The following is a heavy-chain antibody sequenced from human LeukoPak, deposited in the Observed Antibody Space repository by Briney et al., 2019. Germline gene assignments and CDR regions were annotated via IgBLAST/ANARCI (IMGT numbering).Heavy chain of an antibody. V-gene: IGHV5-51*01. Sequence: GESLKISCKGSGYDFTNYWIGWVRQMPGKGLEWMGIIYPGDSDTRCSPSFQGQVTFSADKSINTAYLQWTSLKASDTAVYYCARQYYGDYCYDYWGQGTLVTVSS. CDR3: ARQYYGDYCYDY. CDR2: IYPGDSDT. D-gene: IGHD4-17*01. J-gene: IGHJ4*02. CDR1: GYDFTNYW.